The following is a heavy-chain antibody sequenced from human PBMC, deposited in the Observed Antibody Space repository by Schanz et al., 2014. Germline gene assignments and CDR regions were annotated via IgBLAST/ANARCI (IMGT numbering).Heavy chain of an antibody. CDR2: IFYTGST. V-gene: IGHV4-39*01. Sequence: QVQLVESGGGVVQPGRSLRLSCAASGFTFSSYTMHWVRQSPGQGLEWIGSIFYTGSTYYNPSLKSRVTIPVDTSNNQFSLKLSSVTAADTAVYYCARHGRSGSSTQHFDYWGLGILVTVSS. J-gene: IGHJ4*02. CDR3: ARHGRSGSSTQHFDY. D-gene: IGHD6-6*01. CDR1: GFTFSSYTMH.